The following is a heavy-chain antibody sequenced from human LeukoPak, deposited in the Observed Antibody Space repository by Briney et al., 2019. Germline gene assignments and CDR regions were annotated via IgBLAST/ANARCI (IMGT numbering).Heavy chain of an antibody. Sequence: PGGSLRLSCAASGFTLSSYWMQWVRQAPGKGLVWVSRHYSDGSSPKYADSVKGRFTISTDNAKNTLYLQMNSLRAEDTAVYYCVRGVYSMDVWGQGTTVTVSS. CDR2: HYSDGSSP. CDR3: VRGVYSMDV. CDR1: GFTLSSYW. J-gene: IGHJ6*02. V-gene: IGHV3-74*03.